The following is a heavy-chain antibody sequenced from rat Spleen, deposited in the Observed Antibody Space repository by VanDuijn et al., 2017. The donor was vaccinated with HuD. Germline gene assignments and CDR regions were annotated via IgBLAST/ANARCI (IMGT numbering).Heavy chain of an antibody. V-gene: IGHV2-19*01. Sequence: QVQLQESGPGLVQPSQTLSLTCTVSGFSLTDYHVHWVRQPPRKGLEWIGTISSGGHTYYDSPLKSRLSISRDTSKSQVFLKMSSLKNDDTAIYFCTRDHSYWGSYYPGGFAYWGQGTLVTVSS. J-gene: IGHJ3*01. D-gene: IGHD1-12*02. CDR3: TRDHSYWGSYYPGGFAY. CDR2: ISSGGHT. CDR1: GFSLTDYH.